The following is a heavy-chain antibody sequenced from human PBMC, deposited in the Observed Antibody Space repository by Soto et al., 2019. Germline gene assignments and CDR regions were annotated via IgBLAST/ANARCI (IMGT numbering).Heavy chain of an antibody. J-gene: IGHJ4*02. CDR3: ARAKIITTLDY. Sequence: QVQLVQSGGEGEKPGASVKGSCETSGYTFANYPMHWGRQAPGQTLEWMGWINAGNGYTKYSQKFQGRVTITRDTSASIAYMELSSLRSEDTAVYYCARAKIITTLDYWGQGTLVTVSS. D-gene: IGHD3-10*01. CDR1: GYTFANYP. CDR2: INAGNGYT. V-gene: IGHV1-3*01.